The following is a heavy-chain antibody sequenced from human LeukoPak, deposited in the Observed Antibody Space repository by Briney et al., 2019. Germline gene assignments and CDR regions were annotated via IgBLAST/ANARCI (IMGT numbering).Heavy chain of an antibody. J-gene: IGHJ6*03. CDR3: ARGYVLRYFDWLIHYYYYYMDV. CDR1: GYTFTSYG. Sequence: ASVKVSCKASGYTFTSYGISWVRQAPGQGLEWMGIINPSGGSTSYAQKFQGRVTMTRDTSTSTVYMELSSLRSEDAAVYYCARGYVLRYFDWLIHYYYYYMDVWGKGTTVTISS. CDR2: INPSGGST. V-gene: IGHV1-46*01. D-gene: IGHD3-9*01.